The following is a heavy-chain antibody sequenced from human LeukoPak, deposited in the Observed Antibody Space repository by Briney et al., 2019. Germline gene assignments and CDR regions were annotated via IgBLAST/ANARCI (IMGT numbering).Heavy chain of an antibody. J-gene: IGHJ4*02. CDR2: ISWNSGSI. Sequence: PGGSLRLSCAASGFILHDYAMHWVRQAPGKGLEWVSGISWNSGSIGYADSVKGRFTISRDNAKNSLYLQMNSLRAEDTAFYYCAKGDILRYFDWLIGGLDFWGQGTLVTVSS. D-gene: IGHD3-9*01. CDR1: GFILHDYA. V-gene: IGHV3-9*01. CDR3: AKGDILRYFDWLIGGLDF.